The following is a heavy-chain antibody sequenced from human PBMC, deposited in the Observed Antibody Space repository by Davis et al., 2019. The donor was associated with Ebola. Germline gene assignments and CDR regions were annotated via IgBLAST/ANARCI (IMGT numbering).Heavy chain of an antibody. V-gene: IGHV1-18*01. CDR3: ARAQFPTTSDH. D-gene: IGHD1-1*01. CDR1: GYTFTSYA. CDR2: INPHNGNT. Sequence: ASVKVSCKASGYTFTSYAMNWVRQAPGQGLEWMGWINPHNGNTNYGQNVQGRVIMTSDTATTTAYMEVGSLRSDDTAVYYCARAQFPTTSDHWGQGTLVTVSS. J-gene: IGHJ4*02.